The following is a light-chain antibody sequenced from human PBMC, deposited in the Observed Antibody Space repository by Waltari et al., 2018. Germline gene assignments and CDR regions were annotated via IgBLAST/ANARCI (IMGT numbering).Light chain of an antibody. Sequence: QSALTQPASVSGSPGQSITISCTGTSNDVGGYGYVSWYQQYPGRAPKLIIYEVSYRPAGISTRLSGTKSGNTASLTISGLQADDEADYYCSSHTSTVPHVFGTGTRVTV. CDR2: EVS. V-gene: IGLV2-14*03. CDR1: SNDVGGYGY. CDR3: SSHTSTVPHV. J-gene: IGLJ1*01.